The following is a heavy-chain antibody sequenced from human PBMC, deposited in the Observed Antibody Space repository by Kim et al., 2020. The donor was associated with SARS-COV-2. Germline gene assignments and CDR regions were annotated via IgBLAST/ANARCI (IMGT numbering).Heavy chain of an antibody. CDR2: IDPSDSYT. Sequence: GESLKISCKGSGYSFTSYWISWVRQMPGKGLEWMGRIDPSDSYTNYSPSFQGHVTISADKSISTAYLQWSSLKASDTAMYYCAVLWFGETVYYYYGMDVWGPGTTVTVSS. CDR3: AVLWFGETVYYYYGMDV. V-gene: IGHV5-10-1*01. J-gene: IGHJ6*02. D-gene: IGHD3-10*01. CDR1: GYSFTSYW.